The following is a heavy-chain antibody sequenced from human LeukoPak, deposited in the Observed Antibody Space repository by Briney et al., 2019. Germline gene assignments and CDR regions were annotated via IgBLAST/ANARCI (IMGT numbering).Heavy chain of an antibody. D-gene: IGHD6-13*01. Sequence: GGSLRLSCAASGFTFSSYAMSWVRQAPGKGLEWVANIKQDGSEKYYVDSVKGRFTISRDNAKNSLYLQMNSLRAEDTAVYYCARGTAAGDYYYYYMDVWGKGTTVTVSS. CDR1: GFTFSSYA. CDR3: ARGTAAGDYYYYYMDV. V-gene: IGHV3-7*04. J-gene: IGHJ6*03. CDR2: IKQDGSEK.